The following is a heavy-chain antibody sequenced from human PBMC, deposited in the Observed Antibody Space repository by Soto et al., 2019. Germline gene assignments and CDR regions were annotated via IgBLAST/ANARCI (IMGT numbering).Heavy chain of an antibody. CDR3: TRIPRYSFPTSDPLDN. J-gene: IGHJ4*02. V-gene: IGHV1-69*08. D-gene: IGHD4-4*01. CDR1: GGTFNTYT. Sequence: QVHLVQSGAEVKKPGSSVTVSCKASGGTFNTYTFSWVRQAPGQGLEWMGSILPVLGSLNYAQRFQGRLSITADYSTTTAYMELSSLTSQDTAMYYCTRIPRYSFPTSDPLDNWGQGTLVTVSS. CDR2: ILPVLGSL.